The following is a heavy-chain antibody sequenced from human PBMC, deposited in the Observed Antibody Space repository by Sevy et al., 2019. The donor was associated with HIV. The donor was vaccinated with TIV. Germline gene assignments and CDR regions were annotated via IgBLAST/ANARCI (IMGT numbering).Heavy chain of an antibody. D-gene: IGHD2-15*01. V-gene: IGHV3-7*02. CDR2: INPDGSKI. Sequence: GGYLRLSCEASAINVRDYWMNWVRQAPGKGLEWVANINPDGSKIYYADSVKGRFTISRDYAKNSVFLQMTSLRAEDTAVYDCVRAIQLAASYWGQGILVTVSS. CDR1: AINVRDYW. J-gene: IGHJ4*02. CDR3: VRAIQLAASY.